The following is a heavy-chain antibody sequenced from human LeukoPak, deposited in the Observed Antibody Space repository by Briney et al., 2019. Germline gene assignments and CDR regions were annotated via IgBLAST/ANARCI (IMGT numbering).Heavy chain of an antibody. Sequence: ASVKVSCKASGYTFTSYGISWVRQAPGQGLEWMGWISAYNGNTNYAQKLQGRVTMTTDTSTSTAYMELRSLRSDDTAVYYCAREAYCSSTSCYYGVYYYYYMDVWGKGTTVTVSS. CDR2: ISAYNGNT. CDR3: AREAYCSSTSCYYGVYYYYYMDV. D-gene: IGHD2-2*01. V-gene: IGHV1-18*01. J-gene: IGHJ6*03. CDR1: GYTFTSYG.